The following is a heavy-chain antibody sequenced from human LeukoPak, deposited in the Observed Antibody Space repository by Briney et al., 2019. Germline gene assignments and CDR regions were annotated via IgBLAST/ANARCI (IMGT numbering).Heavy chain of an antibody. D-gene: IGHD5-12*01. Sequence: GGSLRLSCAASGFTFSNHNMNWVRQAPGKGLEWISYITLSRTTIYYADSVKGRFTISRDNAKNSLYLQMNSLRAEDTAVYYCARGARKWLLSSDYWGQGTLVTVFS. V-gene: IGHV3-48*01. CDR3: ARGARKWLLSSDY. J-gene: IGHJ4*02. CDR1: GFTFSNHN. CDR2: ITLSRTTI.